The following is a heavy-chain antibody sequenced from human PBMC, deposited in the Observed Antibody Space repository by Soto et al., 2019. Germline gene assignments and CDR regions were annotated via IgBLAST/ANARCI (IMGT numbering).Heavy chain of an antibody. J-gene: IGHJ4*02. CDR2: IKSKTDGGTT. CDR3: NTVVRYFDWLSHFDY. Sequence: GGYLRLSCAASGFTFSNAWLSGVRQAPGKGLEWVGRIKSKTDGGTTDYAAPVKGRFTISRDDSKNTLYLQMNSLKTEDTAVYYCNTVVRYFDWLSHFDYWGQGT. D-gene: IGHD3-9*01. CDR1: GFTFSNAW. V-gene: IGHV3-15*01.